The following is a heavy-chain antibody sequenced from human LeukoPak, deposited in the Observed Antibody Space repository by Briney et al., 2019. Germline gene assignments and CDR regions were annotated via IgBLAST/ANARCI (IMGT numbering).Heavy chain of an antibody. D-gene: IGHD5-18*01. CDR2: IKSKPDGGTT. V-gene: IGHV3-15*01. CDR1: GFTFNNAW. Sequence: PGGSLRLSCAASGFTFNNAWMNWVRQAPGKGLEWVGRIKSKPDGGTTDYAAPVKGRFTISRDDSKNTLYLQMNSLRAEDTAVYYCARDSANLIQLWFIHPPHFDYWGQGTLVTVSS. J-gene: IGHJ4*02. CDR3: ARDSANLIQLWFIHPPHFDY.